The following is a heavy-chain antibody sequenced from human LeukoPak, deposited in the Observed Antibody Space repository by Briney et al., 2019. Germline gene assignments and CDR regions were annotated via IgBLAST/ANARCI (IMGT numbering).Heavy chain of an antibody. CDR2: MSPNSGNT. Sequence: ASVKVSCKASGYTFTSYDIHWVRQATGQGLEWMGWMSPNSGNTVYAQKFQGRVTMTTNTSISTAYMELSSLSSEDTAVYYCARGCSSTTCSWPFDYWGQGTLVTVSS. V-gene: IGHV1-8*01. J-gene: IGHJ4*02. D-gene: IGHD2-2*01. CDR1: GYTFTSYD. CDR3: ARGCSSTTCSWPFDY.